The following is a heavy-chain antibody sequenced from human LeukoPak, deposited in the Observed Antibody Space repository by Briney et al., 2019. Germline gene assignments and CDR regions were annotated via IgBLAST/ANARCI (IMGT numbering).Heavy chain of an antibody. V-gene: IGHV3-23*01. D-gene: IGHD6-19*01. CDR3: AKDPLGAGPQYYFDY. J-gene: IGHJ4*02. CDR1: GFTFSSYA. Sequence: GGSLRLSCAVSGFTFSSYAMSWVRQAPGKGLEWVSAISSGGNTYYADSVKGRFTISRDNSKNTLYLQMNSLRAEDTAVYYCAKDPLGAGPQYYFDYWGQGTLVTVSS. CDR2: ISSGGNT.